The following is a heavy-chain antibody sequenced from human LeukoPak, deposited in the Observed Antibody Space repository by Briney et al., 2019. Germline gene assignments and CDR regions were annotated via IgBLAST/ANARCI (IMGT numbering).Heavy chain of an antibody. CDR2: IIPILGIA. Sequence: GASVKVSCKASGGTFSSYAISWVRQAPGQGLEWMGRIIPILGIANYAQKFQGRVTITADKSTGTAYMELSSLRSEDTAVYYCARSITIFGVGRENWFDPWGQGTLVTVSS. J-gene: IGHJ5*02. V-gene: IGHV1-69*04. CDR1: GGTFSSYA. CDR3: ARSITIFGVGRENWFDP. D-gene: IGHD3-3*01.